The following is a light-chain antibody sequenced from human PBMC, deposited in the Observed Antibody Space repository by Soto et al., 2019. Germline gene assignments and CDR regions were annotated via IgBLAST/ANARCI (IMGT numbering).Light chain of an antibody. Sequence: QYVLTQPPSASGSPGQSVTISCTGTSSDIGAYNYVSWYQQHPGKAPKLMIYEVTKRPSGVPDRFSGSKSGNTASLTVSGLQAEDEADYYCSSHAGSINLVFGGGTKLTVL. CDR3: SSHAGSINLV. V-gene: IGLV2-8*01. CDR1: SSDIGAYNY. J-gene: IGLJ2*01. CDR2: EVT.